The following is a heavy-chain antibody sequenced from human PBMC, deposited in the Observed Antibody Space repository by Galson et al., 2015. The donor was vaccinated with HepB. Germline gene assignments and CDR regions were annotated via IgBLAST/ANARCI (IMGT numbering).Heavy chain of an antibody. J-gene: IGHJ3*01. Sequence: SLRLSCAASGFTFSSSGMHWVRQAPGKGLEWVALISYDRSNKYYTDSVKGRFTLSRDNSKNTLFLQMDSLRAEDTAVYYCAKVRGIAVAGTLFDAFDVWGQGTLVTVSS. CDR2: ISYDRSNK. V-gene: IGHV3-30*18. CDR3: AKVRGIAVAGTLFDAFDV. D-gene: IGHD6-19*01. CDR1: GFTFSSSG.